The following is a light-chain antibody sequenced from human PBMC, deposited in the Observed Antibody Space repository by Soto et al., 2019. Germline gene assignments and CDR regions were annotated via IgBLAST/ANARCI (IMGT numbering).Light chain of an antibody. Sequence: DIQMTQSPSTLSASVGDRVTITCRASQSSSSWLDWYQQKPGKAPKLLIYKASSLESGVPSRFSGSGSGTEFILTISSLQPDDVATYYCQQYSGYSRTFGQGTKVEIK. CDR2: KAS. CDR3: QQYSGYSRT. V-gene: IGKV1-5*03. J-gene: IGKJ1*01. CDR1: QSSSSW.